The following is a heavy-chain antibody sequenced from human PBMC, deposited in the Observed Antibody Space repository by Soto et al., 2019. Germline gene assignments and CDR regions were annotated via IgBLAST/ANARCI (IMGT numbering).Heavy chain of an antibody. CDR1: GFTFSSYW. J-gene: IGHJ6*02. CDR3: ARDPSVVAVAATFRYYYSDGMDV. D-gene: IGHD6-19*01. Sequence: EVQLVESGGGLVQPGGSLRLSCAASGFTFSSYWMSWVRQAPGKGLEWVANIKQDGSEKYYVDSVKGRFTISRDNAKNSLYLQINSLRAEDTAVYSCARDPSVVAVAATFRYYYSDGMDVWGQGTTVTVSS. CDR2: IKQDGSEK. V-gene: IGHV3-7*01.